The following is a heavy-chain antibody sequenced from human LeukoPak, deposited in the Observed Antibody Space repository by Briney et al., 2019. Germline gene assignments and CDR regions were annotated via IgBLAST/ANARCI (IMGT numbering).Heavy chain of an antibody. V-gene: IGHV4-34*01. J-gene: IGHJ4*02. CDR3: ARRAPRRPWDY. CDR1: GGSFSGYY. Sequence: SETLSLTCAVYGGSFSGYYWSWIRQPPGKGLEWIGEINHSGSTNYNPSLKSRVTISVDTSKNQFSLKLSSATAADTAVYYCARRAPRRPWDYWGQGTLVTVSS. CDR2: INHSGST.